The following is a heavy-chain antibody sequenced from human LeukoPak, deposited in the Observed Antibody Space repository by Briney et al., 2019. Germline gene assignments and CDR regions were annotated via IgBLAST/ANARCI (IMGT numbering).Heavy chain of an antibody. CDR2: TYYRSKWYN. CDR3: ARGGQGDGYSADEAFNV. CDR1: GDSVVSNSTA. J-gene: IGHJ3*01. Sequence: SQTLSLTCVISGDSVVSNSTACNWIRQSPSRGLEWLGRTYYRSKWYNDYAVSVKSRIIINPDTSKNQFSLQLNSVTPEDTAVYYCARGGQGDGYSADEAFNVWGQGTMVTVS. D-gene: IGHD5-24*01. V-gene: IGHV6-1*01.